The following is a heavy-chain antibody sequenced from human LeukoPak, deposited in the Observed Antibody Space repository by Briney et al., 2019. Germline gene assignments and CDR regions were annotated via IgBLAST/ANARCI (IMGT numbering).Heavy chain of an antibody. J-gene: IGHJ4*02. CDR1: GGTFSSYA. D-gene: IGHD1-26*01. V-gene: IGHV1-69*04. CDR2: IIPILGIA. Sequence: SLKVSCKASGGTFSSYAISWVRQAPGQGLEWMGRIIPILGIANYAQKFQGRVTITADKSTSTAYMELSSLRSEDTAVYYWARGGALRVLFDYWGQGTLVTVSS. CDR3: ARGGALRVLFDY.